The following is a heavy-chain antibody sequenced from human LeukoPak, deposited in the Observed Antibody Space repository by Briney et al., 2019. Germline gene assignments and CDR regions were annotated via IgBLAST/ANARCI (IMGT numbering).Heavy chain of an antibody. CDR2: ISYDGINK. CDR1: GFAFSIYD. D-gene: IGHD6-13*01. J-gene: IGHJ6*03. Sequence: GRSLRLSCAASGFAFSIYDMHWVRQAPGKGLEWVAVISYDGINKYYADSVKGRFTISRDNSKNTLYLQMNSLRAEDTAVYYCAREDSSSWPTYYYYYMDVWGKGTTVTVSS. V-gene: IGHV3-30*03. CDR3: AREDSSSWPTYYYYYMDV.